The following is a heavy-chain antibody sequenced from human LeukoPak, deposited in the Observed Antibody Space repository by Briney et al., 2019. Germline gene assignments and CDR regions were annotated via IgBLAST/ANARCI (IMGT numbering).Heavy chain of an antibody. CDR1: GFTFSRIW. J-gene: IGHJ4*02. D-gene: IGHD2-2*01. Sequence: GGSLTLFCAPSGFTFSRIWMHCVPQPPGKGLVWVARITSDGSSTTYAESVQGRFTISRANAKHTLNLHSNSTMADDTAVYYCARDWYYAIDFWGQGTLVTVSS. V-gene: IGHV3-74*03. CDR2: ITSDGSST. CDR3: ARDWYYAIDF.